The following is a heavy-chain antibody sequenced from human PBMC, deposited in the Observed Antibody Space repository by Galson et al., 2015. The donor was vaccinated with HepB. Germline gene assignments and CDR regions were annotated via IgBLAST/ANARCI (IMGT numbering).Heavy chain of an antibody. V-gene: IGHV3-74*01. CDR2: INIDGTIT. J-gene: IGHJ4*02. CDR3: VRDHGGGFYYY. CDR1: GLTFSTSS. Sequence: SLRLSCAASGLTFSTSSLHWVRQAPGRGLMWVSRINIDGTITRYADSVKGRFTISRDNAKNTLYLQMNSLRADDTAVYYCVRDHGGGFYYYWGQGTRLAVFS. D-gene: IGHD3-22*01.